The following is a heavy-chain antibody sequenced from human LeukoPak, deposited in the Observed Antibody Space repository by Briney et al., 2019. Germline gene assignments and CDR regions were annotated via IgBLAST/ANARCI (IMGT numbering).Heavy chain of an antibody. V-gene: IGHV1-18*01. D-gene: IGHD3-22*01. CDR2: ISDYNGNT. J-gene: IGHJ5*02. Sequence: GASVRVSCKAFGYTFSSYGISWVRQAPGQGLEWMGWISDYNGNTNYAQKVQGRVTMTTDPFTSAAYMELRSLRSDDTAVYYCARDGPDRAAWFDPWGQGTLVTVSS. CDR1: GYTFSSYG. CDR3: ARDGPDRAAWFDP.